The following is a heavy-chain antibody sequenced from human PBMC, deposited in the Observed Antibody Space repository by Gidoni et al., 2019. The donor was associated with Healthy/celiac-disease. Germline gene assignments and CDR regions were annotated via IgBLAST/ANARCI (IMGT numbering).Heavy chain of an antibody. CDR1: GYTFTSYD. CDR2: MNPNRG. V-gene: IGHV1-8*01. CDR3: ARGKQLDI. Sequence: QVQLVQSGAEVKKPGASVKVSCKASGYTFTSYDINWVRQATGQGLEWMGWMNPNRGNTSISTAYMELSSLRSEDTAVYYCARGKQLDIWGQGTMVTVSS. J-gene: IGHJ3*02. D-gene: IGHD6-13*01.